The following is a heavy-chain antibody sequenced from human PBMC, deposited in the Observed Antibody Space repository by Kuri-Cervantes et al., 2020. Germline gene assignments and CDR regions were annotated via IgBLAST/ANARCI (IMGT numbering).Heavy chain of an antibody. Sequence: SDTLSLTCALYGGSFSGYHCTWVRKPPGQGLEWIGGINHSGSTSYNPSLKRRVIISVDTSKNQFSLKLSSVTAADTAVYYCARGTLYGDFHYYYYMDVWGKGTTVTVSS. V-gene: IGHV4-34*01. J-gene: IGHJ6*03. D-gene: IGHD4-17*01. CDR3: ARGTLYGDFHYYYYMDV. CDR2: INHSGST. CDR1: GGSFSGYH.